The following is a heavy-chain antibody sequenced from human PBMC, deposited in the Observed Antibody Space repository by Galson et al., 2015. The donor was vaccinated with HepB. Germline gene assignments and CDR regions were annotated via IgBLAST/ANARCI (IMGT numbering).Heavy chain of an antibody. J-gene: IGHJ6*02. CDR1: GGTFSSFA. V-gene: IGHV1-69*06. CDR2: IIPIFGST. D-gene: IGHD6-6*01. CDR3: AREITSIDYYYGMDV. Sequence: SVKVSCKASGGTFSSFAFSWVRQAPGQGLEWMGGIIPIFGSTNYAQKFQGRVTITADKSTSTAYMELSSLRSEDTAVYFCAREITSIDYYYGMDVWGQGTTVTVSS.